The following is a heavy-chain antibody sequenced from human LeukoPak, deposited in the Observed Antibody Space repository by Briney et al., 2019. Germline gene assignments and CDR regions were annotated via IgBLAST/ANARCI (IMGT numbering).Heavy chain of an antibody. D-gene: IGHD3-10*01. J-gene: IGHJ4*02. CDR3: ARGSRGVLLWFGELLSDFDY. V-gene: IGHV1-18*04. CDR2: ISAYNGNT. Sequence: ASVKVSCKASGYTFTSYGISWVRQASGQGLEWMGWISAYNGNTNYAQKLQGRVTMTTDTSTSTAYMELRSLRSDDTAVYYCARGSRGVLLWFGELLSDFDYWGQGTLVTVSS. CDR1: GYTFTSYG.